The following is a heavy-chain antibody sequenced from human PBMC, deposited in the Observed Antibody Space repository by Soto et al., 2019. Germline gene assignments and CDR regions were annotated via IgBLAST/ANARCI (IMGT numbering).Heavy chain of an antibody. Sequence: SETLSLTCTVSGGSVSNSRYYLGWIRQPPGKGLEWIGIIYYSGSTYYNPSLKARVTISVDTSKNQFSLKLSSVTATDTAVYYCARLYSSSWYYFDYWGQGNLVTVSS. V-gene: IGHV4-39*01. J-gene: IGHJ4*02. CDR1: GGSVSNSRYY. D-gene: IGHD6-13*01. CDR2: IYYSGST. CDR3: ARLYSSSWYYFDY.